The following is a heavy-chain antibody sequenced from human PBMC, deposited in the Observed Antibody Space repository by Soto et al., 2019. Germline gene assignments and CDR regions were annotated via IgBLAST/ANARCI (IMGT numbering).Heavy chain of an antibody. Sequence: EVQLVESGGGLVQPGGSLRLSCAAYGSTFSSSEMHWVRQAPGKGLEWVSYISKSGTVIYYADSVKGRFTISRDNAKNVLYLQMNSLRAEDTAVYFCASVNLRFSYGIDVWGQGTTVTVSS. CDR1: GSTFSSSE. D-gene: IGHD3-3*01. J-gene: IGHJ6*02. CDR3: ASVNLRFSYGIDV. CDR2: ISKSGTVI. V-gene: IGHV3-48*03.